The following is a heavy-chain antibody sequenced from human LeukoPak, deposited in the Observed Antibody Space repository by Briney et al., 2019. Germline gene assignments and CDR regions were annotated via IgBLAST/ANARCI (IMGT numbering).Heavy chain of an antibody. CDR3: ARVSYYGSGSPLDY. CDR1: GFTFSDYY. V-gene: IGHV3-11*01. D-gene: IGHD3-10*01. Sequence: PGGSLRLSCAASGFTFSDYYMSWIRQAPGKGLEGVSYISSSGSTIYYADSVKGRFTISRDNAKNSLYLQMNSLRAEDTAVYYCARVSYYGSGSPLDYWGQGTLVTVSS. CDR2: ISSSGSTI. J-gene: IGHJ4*02.